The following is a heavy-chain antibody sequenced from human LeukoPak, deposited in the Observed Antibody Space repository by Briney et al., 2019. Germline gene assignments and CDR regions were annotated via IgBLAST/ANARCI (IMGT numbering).Heavy chain of an antibody. CDR2: IYYRRTT. V-gene: IGHV4-38-2*02. D-gene: IGHD4-11*01. Sequence: PSETLSLTCTVSGYSISSGYDWGWIRQPPGKGLEWIGSIYYRRTTYYNPSLKSRVTISINTSKNQFSLKLSSVTAADTAVYYCAIGVTTPGDYWGQGTLVTVSS. CDR3: AIGVTTPGDY. CDR1: GYSISSGYD. J-gene: IGHJ4*02.